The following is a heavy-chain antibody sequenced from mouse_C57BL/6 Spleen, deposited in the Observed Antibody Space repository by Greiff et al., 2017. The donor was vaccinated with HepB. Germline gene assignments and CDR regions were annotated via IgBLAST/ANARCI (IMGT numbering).Heavy chain of an antibody. V-gene: IGHV1-26*01. J-gene: IGHJ3*01. CDR3: ARGPLVAY. Sequence: EVQLQQSGPELVKPGASVKISCKASGYTFTDYYMNWVKQSHGKSLEWIGDINPNNGGTSYNQKFKGKATLTVDKSSSTAYMELRSLTSEDSAVYYCARGPLVAYWGQGTLVTVSA. CDR2: INPNNGGT. CDR1: GYTFTDYY.